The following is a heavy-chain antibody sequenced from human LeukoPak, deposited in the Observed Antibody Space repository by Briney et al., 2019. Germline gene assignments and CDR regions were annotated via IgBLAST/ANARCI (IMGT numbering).Heavy chain of an antibody. CDR1: GGSIGTYY. CDR3: ARSELLWFGGVNSGFDY. V-gene: IGHV4-59*01. CDR2: VYYSGST. J-gene: IGHJ4*02. D-gene: IGHD3-10*01. Sequence: SETLSLTCTVSGGSIGTYYWSWLRQPPGKGLEWIGYVYYSGSTNYNPSLKSRVTISVDTSKNKFTLKLNSVTAADTAVYYCARSELLWFGGVNSGFDYWGQGTLVTVSS.